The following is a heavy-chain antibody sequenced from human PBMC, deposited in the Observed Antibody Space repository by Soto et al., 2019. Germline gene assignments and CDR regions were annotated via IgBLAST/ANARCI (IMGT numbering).Heavy chain of an antibody. CDR2: ISAYNGTT. D-gene: IGHD6-13*01. Sequence: QVQLVQSGAEVKKPGASVKVSCKASGYTFTSYGISWVRQAPGQGLEWMGWISAYNGTTNYAQQLQGRVTMTTGTYTSTAYMELRSMRSGATAVYYCARESSSSCHDYWGQGTLVTVSS. CDR3: ARESSSSCHDY. CDR1: GYTFTSYG. V-gene: IGHV1-18*01. J-gene: IGHJ4*02.